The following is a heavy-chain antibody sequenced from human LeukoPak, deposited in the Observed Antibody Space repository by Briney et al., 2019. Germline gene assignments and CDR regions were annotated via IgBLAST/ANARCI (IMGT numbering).Heavy chain of an antibody. Sequence: GGSLRLSCAGSGFTFSNYAMTWVRQAPGKGLEWVSSVSGSGRNTFYPDSVKGRFTISRDNSKNTLYLQMNSLRAEDTAVYYCAKDGSSGWHDAFDIWGQGTMVTVSS. CDR2: VSGSGRNT. D-gene: IGHD6-19*01. CDR1: GFTFSNYA. J-gene: IGHJ3*02. CDR3: AKDGSSGWHDAFDI. V-gene: IGHV3-23*01.